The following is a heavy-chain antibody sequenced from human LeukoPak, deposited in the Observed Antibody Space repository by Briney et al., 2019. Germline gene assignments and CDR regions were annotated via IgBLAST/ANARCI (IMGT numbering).Heavy chain of an antibody. V-gene: IGHV4-30-4*08. CDR1: GGSISSDDYY. CDR2: IYYSGST. CDR3: ARVGRIVGAAQDAFDI. J-gene: IGHJ3*02. Sequence: ASETLSLTCTVSGGSISSDDYYWSWIRQPPGKGLEWIGYIYYSGSTYYNPSLKGRVTISVDTSKNQFSLKLSSVTAADTAVYYCARVGRIVGAAQDAFDIWGQGTMVTVSS. D-gene: IGHD1-26*01.